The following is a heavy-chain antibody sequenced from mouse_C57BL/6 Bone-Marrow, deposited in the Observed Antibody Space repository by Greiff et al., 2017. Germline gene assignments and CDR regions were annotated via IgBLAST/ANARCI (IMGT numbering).Heavy chain of an antibody. CDR2: ISSGGSYT. CDR3: ARREGWFAY. V-gene: IGHV5-6*01. CDR1: GFTFSSYG. Sequence: EVHLVESGGDLVKPGGSLKLSCAASGFTFSSYGMSWVRQTPDKRLEWVATISSGGSYTYYPDSVKGRFTISRDHAKNTLYLQMSSLKSEDTAMYYCARREGWFAYWGQGTLVTGSA. J-gene: IGHJ3*01.